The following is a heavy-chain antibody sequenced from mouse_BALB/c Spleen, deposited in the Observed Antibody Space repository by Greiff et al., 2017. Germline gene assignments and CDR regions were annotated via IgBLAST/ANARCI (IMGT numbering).Heavy chain of an antibody. V-gene: IGHV3-2*02. CDR1: GYSITSDYA. D-gene: IGHD2-2*01. J-gene: IGHJ1*01. CDR3: ARRGGYNWYFDV. Sequence: ESGPGLVKPSQSLSLTCTVTGYSITSDYAWNWIRQFPGNKLEWMGYISYSGSTSYNPSLKSRISITRDTSKNQFFLQLNSVTTEDTATYYCARRGGYNWYFDVWGAGTTVTVSS. CDR2: ISYSGST.